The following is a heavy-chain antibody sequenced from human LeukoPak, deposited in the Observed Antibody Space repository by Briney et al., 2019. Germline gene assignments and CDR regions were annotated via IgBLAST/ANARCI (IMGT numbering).Heavy chain of an antibody. CDR2: IIPILGIA. D-gene: IGHD5-24*01. CDR3: ARERDGYNYPAAFDI. Sequence: GASVKVSCKASGGTFSSYTISWVRQAPGQGLEWMGRIIPILGIANYAQKFQGRVTITADKSTSTAYMELSSLRSEDTAVYYCARERDGYNYPAAFDIWGQGTMVTVSS. J-gene: IGHJ3*02. CDR1: GGTFSSYT. V-gene: IGHV1-69*04.